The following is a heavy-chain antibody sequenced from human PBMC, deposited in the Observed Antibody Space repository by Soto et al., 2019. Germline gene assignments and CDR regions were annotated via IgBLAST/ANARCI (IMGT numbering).Heavy chain of an antibody. CDR2: ISFEGNTQ. J-gene: IGHJ6*02. V-gene: IGHV3-30*05. CDR1: GFTLSRYG. D-gene: IGHD1-1*01. Sequence: QVQLVESGGGVVQPGRSLRLSCAASGFTLSRYGMHWVRQAPGKGLEWVAVISFEGNTQYYADSVKGRFTISRDNSKDTLSLQSHSLRHEDTAVYYCARGAEHQLLSRDYFYGMDVWGQGTTVSVSS. CDR3: ARGAEHQLLSRDYFYGMDV.